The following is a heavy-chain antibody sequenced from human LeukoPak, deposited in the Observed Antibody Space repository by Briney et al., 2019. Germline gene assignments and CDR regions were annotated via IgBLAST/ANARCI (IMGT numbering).Heavy chain of an antibody. CDR1: GFTVSSNY. V-gene: IGHV3-66*01. CDR3: ARGLSRGLYYDSSGYRIYYFDY. D-gene: IGHD3-22*01. CDR2: IYSGGGT. J-gene: IGHJ4*02. Sequence: PGGSLRLSCVASGFTVSSNYMSWVRQAPGKGLEWVSVIYSGGGTYYADSVKGRFTISRDNSKNTLYLQMNSLKAEDTAVYYCARGLSRGLYYDSSGYRIYYFDYWGQGTLVTVSS.